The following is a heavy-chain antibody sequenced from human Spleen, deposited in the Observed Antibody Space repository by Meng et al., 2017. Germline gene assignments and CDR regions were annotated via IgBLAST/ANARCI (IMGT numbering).Heavy chain of an antibody. V-gene: IGHV2-26*01. Sequence: SGPTLVKPTETLTLTCAVSGLSLTTARVGVGWIRQPPEKALEWLVLIFPNDEKSYRTSLESRLTISKDNSKSQVYLSMTSMDPVDTATYYCARSPGIYSRSWFHFDYWGLGTLVTVSS. CDR2: IFPNDEK. CDR3: ARSPGIYSRSWFHFDY. CDR1: GLSLTTARVG. D-gene: IGHD6-13*01. J-gene: IGHJ4*02.